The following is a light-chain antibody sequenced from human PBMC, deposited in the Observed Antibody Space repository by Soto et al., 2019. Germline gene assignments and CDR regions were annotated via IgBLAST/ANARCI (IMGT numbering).Light chain of an antibody. J-gene: IGKJ1*01. CDR3: QQRSKWPLT. CDR1: QSVSSY. Sequence: EIVLTQSPATLSLSPGERATLSCRASQSVSSYLAWYQQKPGQAPRLLMYEASNRATGIPARFSGGGSGTDFTLTISSLEPEDFAVYYCQQRSKWPLTFGQGTKVDIK. CDR2: EAS. V-gene: IGKV3-11*01.